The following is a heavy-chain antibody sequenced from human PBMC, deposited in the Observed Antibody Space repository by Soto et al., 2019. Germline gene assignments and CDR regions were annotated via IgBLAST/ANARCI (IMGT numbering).Heavy chain of an antibody. CDR2: IFYSGPT. V-gene: IGHV4-31*03. CDR1: GDSITSGVHY. Sequence: SETLSLTCTVSGDSITSGVHYWSWIRQLPGKGLEWIGYIFYSGPTYYNPSLKSRVAISVDTSKNQVSLKLNSVTAADTAAYYCARARVFLTFVLPSEAWAIDFWGQGIRVNGFS. D-gene: IGHD3-16*01. J-gene: IGHJ4*02. CDR3: ARARVFLTFVLPSEAWAIDF.